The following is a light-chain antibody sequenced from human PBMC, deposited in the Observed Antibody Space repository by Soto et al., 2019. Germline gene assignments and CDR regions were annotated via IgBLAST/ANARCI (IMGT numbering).Light chain of an antibody. CDR1: QGISSY. Sequence: IQLTQSPSFLSASVGDRVTITCRASQGISSYLAWYQQKPGKAPKLLIYAASTLQSGVPSRFSGSRSGTEFTLTSSSLQPEDFATYYCQQHNSYPHTFGGGTKVEIK. V-gene: IGKV1-9*01. J-gene: IGKJ4*01. CDR2: AAS. CDR3: QQHNSYPHT.